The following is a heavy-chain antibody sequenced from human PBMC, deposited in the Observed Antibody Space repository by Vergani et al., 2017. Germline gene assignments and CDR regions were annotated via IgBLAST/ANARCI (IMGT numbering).Heavy chain of an antibody. CDR3: ARGSYYDLWTNRGGNGFDP. J-gene: IGHJ5*02. CDR2: INPNSGGT. D-gene: IGHD3-3*01. CDR1: GYTFTGYY. V-gene: IGHV1-2*02. Sequence: QVQLVQSGAEVKKPGASVKVSCKASGYTFTGYYMHWVRQAPGEGLEWMGWINPNSGGTNYAQKFQGRVTLTRDTSISKAYRALSRLRSDDPAVYYCARGSYYDLWTNRGGNGFDPWGQGTLVTVSS.